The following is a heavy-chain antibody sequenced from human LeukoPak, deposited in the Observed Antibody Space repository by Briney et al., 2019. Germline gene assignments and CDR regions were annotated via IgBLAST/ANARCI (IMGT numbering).Heavy chain of an antibody. CDR3: ARDVYYYGSGTYFFDY. J-gene: IGHJ4*02. Sequence: SETLSLTCTVSGVSISSYYWSWIRQPAGKGLEWIGRIHISGSTNYNPSLKSRVTMSVDTSKNQFSLRLSSVTAADTAVYYCARDVYYYGSGTYFFDYWGQGTLVTVSS. CDR1: GVSISSYY. D-gene: IGHD3-10*01. CDR2: IHISGST. V-gene: IGHV4-4*07.